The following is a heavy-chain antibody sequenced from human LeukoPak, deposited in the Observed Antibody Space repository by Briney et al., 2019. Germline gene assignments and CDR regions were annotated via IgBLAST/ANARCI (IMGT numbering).Heavy chain of an antibody. J-gene: IGHJ2*01. V-gene: IGHV3-73*01. CDR2: IRSKANNYAT. Sequence: PGGSLQLSCAASGFTFSDSPIHWVRQASGKGLEWVGRIRSKANNYATAYAASVKGRFTISRDDSENTAYLQMNGLNTEDTALYYCSRLEETSVHFDLWGRGTLVTVSS. CDR1: GFTFSDSP. CDR3: SRLEETSVHFDL.